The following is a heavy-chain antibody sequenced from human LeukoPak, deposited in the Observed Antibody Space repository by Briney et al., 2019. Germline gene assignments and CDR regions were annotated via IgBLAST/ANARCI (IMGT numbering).Heavy chain of an antibody. V-gene: IGHV3-30*18. J-gene: IGHJ4*02. D-gene: IGHD3-16*01. Sequence: GGSLRLSCSASGFTFSNYGMHWVRQAPGKGLEWVATITYDGSSEYYADSVKDRFTVSRDNSKNTLYLQMSSLKTEDTAVYYCAKRGDGGHKSLEYWGQGTLVIVSS. CDR3: AKRGDGGHKSLEY. CDR2: ITYDGSSE. CDR1: GFTFSNYG.